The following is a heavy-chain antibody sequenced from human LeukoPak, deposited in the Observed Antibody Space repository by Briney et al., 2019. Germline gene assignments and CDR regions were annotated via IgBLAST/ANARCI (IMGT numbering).Heavy chain of an antibody. CDR2: ISAYNGNT. J-gene: IGHJ4*02. CDR3: ARASMVRGVINLNFDY. Sequence: ASVEVSCKASGYTFTSYGISWVRQAPGQGLEWMGWISAYNGNTNYAQKLQGRVTMTTDTSTSTAYMELRSLRSDDTAVYYCARASMVRGVINLNFDYWGQGTLVTVSS. D-gene: IGHD3-10*01. CDR1: GYTFTSYG. V-gene: IGHV1-18*01.